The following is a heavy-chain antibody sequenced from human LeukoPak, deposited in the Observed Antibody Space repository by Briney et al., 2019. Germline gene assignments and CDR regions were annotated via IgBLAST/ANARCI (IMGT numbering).Heavy chain of an antibody. CDR1: GGTFSSYA. V-gene: IGHV1-69*13. CDR2: IIPIFGTA. J-gene: IGHJ4*02. CDR3: ARGWLQFRAFDY. Sequence: GASVKVSCKASGGTFSSYAISWVRQAPGQGLEWMGGIIPIFGTANYAQKFQGIVTITADESTSTAYMELSSLRSEDTAVYYCARGWLQFRAFDYWGQGTLVTVSS. D-gene: IGHD5-24*01.